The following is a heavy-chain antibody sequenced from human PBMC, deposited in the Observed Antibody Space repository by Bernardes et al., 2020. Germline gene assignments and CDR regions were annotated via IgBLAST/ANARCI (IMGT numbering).Heavy chain of an antibody. CDR2: IHKSGRT. CDR1: GDSLTTWV. CDR3: ARAKGPNS. Sequence: SETLSLTCTVSGDSLTTWVWNWIRQPPGKGLEWIGNIHKSGRTNYNPSLKSRVTMSMDTSKSQFFLKLNSMTSADTGFYYCARAKGPNSWGPGILVTVSS. V-gene: IGHV4-59*01. J-gene: IGHJ4*02.